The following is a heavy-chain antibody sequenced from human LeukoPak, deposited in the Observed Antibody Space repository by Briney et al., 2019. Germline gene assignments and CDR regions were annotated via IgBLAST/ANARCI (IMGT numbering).Heavy chain of an antibody. D-gene: IGHD3-22*01. V-gene: IGHV3-23*01. CDR3: AKASAMIVVVSKHFDY. Sequence: GESLRLSCAASGFPFSTYWMSWVRQAPGKGLEWVSAISGSGGSTYYADSVKGRFTISRDNSKNTLYLQMNSLRAEDTAVYYCAKASAMIVVVSKHFDYWGQGTLVTVSS. J-gene: IGHJ4*02. CDR1: GFPFSTYW. CDR2: ISGSGGST.